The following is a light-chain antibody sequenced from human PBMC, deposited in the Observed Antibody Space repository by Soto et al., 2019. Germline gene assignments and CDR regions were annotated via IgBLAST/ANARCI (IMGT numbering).Light chain of an antibody. Sequence: QSALTQPASVSGSPGESITISCTGTSSDVGTYNLFTWYQQHPGRVPKLILYEGNKRPSGVSSRFSASKSGNTASLTISGLQAEDEADYFCCSYAPSRTLLFGGGTKVTVL. J-gene: IGLJ2*01. V-gene: IGLV2-23*01. CDR3: CSYAPSRTLL. CDR1: SSDVGTYNL. CDR2: EGN.